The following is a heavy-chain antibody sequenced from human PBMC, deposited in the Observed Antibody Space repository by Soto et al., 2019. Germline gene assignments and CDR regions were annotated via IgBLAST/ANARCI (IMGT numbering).Heavy chain of an antibody. J-gene: IGHJ6*02. Sequence: QPGGSLRLSCAASGFTFSSYGMHWVRQAPGKGLEWVAVIWYDGSNKYYADSVKGRFTISRDNSKNTLYLQMNSLRAEDTAVYYCARERTDYGDYGTDYYYGMDVWGQGTTVTVSS. CDR2: IWYDGSNK. CDR3: ARERTDYGDYGTDYYYGMDV. CDR1: GFTFSSYG. D-gene: IGHD4-17*01. V-gene: IGHV3-33*01.